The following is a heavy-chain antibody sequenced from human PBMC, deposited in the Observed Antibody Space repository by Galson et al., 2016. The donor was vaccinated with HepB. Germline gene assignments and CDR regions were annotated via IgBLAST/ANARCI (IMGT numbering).Heavy chain of an antibody. D-gene: IGHD3-10*01. Sequence: SLRLSCAASGFTFSDYYMSWVRQAPGKGLEWVSYISTSGSNIYYADSVKGRFTISRDDAKNSLFLQMNSLTAEETAVYYCAREGEGDYGSTTHFDLWGQGTLVTVSS. V-gene: IGHV3-11*01. CDR3: AREGEGDYGSTTHFDL. CDR2: ISTSGSNI. J-gene: IGHJ4*02. CDR1: GFTFSDYY.